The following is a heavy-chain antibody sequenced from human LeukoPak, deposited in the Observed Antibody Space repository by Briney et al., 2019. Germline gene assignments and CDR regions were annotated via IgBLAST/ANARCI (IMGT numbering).Heavy chain of an antibody. V-gene: IGHV3-23*01. J-gene: IGHJ2*01. CDR3: AKEVLDYEVPFWYFDL. CDR1: GFTFSTYT. CDR2: MSGDGDYT. D-gene: IGHD4-17*01. Sequence: GGSLRLSCAASGFTFSTYTMSWVRQAPGKGLEWVSAMSGDGDYTYYADSVKGRFTISRDNSKNTLYLQINTLRAEDTAVYHCAKEVLDYEVPFWYFDLWGLGTMVTVSS.